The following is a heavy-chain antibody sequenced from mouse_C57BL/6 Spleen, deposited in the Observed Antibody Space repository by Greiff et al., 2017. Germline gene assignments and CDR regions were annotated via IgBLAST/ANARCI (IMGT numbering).Heavy chain of an antibody. D-gene: IGHD1-1*01. J-gene: IGHJ3*01. CDR1: GYTFTDYN. CDR2: INPNNGGT. V-gene: IGHV1-22*01. Sequence: SGPELVKPGASVKMSCKASGYTFTDYNMHWVKQSHGKSLEWIGYINPNNGGTSYNQKFKGKATLTVNKSSSTAYMELRSLTSEDSAVYYCVYGSSYAWFAYWGQGTLVTVSA. CDR3: VYGSSYAWFAY.